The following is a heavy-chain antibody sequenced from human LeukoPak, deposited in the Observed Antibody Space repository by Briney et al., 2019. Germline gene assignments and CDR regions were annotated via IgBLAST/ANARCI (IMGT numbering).Heavy chain of an antibody. Sequence: KTGGSLRLSCAASGFTFSSYGMNWVRQAPGKGLEWVSSITSTSSYMYYADSVKGRFTISRDNAQNSLYLHMGSLRAEDTAVYYCARDPYSGGYGDDCYYYMDVWGKGTTVTISS. CDR1: GFTFSSYG. CDR2: ITSTSSYM. D-gene: IGHD1-26*01. CDR3: ARDPYSGGYGDDCYYYMDV. J-gene: IGHJ6*03. V-gene: IGHV3-21*01.